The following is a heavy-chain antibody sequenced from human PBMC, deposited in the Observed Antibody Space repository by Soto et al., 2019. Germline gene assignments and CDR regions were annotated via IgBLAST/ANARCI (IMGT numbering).Heavy chain of an antibody. D-gene: IGHD4-17*01. Sequence: QVQLVQSGAEVRKPGASVKVSCKASGYTFTSYDINWVRQASGQGLEWMGWMNPNSGNTGSAQRFQGRLTMTRNTSINTAYMELTSLTSEYAAIYYCARVHTVTTYFDVWGRGTLVAVSS. CDR3: ARVHTVTTYFDV. CDR1: GYTFTSYD. CDR2: MNPNSGNT. V-gene: IGHV1-8*01. J-gene: IGHJ2*01.